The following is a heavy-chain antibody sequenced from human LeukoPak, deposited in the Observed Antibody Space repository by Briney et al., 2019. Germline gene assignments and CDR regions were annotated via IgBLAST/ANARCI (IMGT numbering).Heavy chain of an antibody. J-gene: IGHJ6*03. D-gene: IGHD4-17*01. CDR1: GFTVSSNY. V-gene: IGHV3-30*02. CDR3: ARARHDYGDYGLGNYYYYYYMDV. CDR2: IQNDEIDK. Sequence: GGSLRLSCAASGFTVSSNYMSWVRQAPGKGLEWVAFIQNDEIDKFYADSVKGRFTISRDNSKNTLYLQMNSLRAEDTAVYYCARARHDYGDYGLGNYYYYYYMDVWGKGTTVTVSS.